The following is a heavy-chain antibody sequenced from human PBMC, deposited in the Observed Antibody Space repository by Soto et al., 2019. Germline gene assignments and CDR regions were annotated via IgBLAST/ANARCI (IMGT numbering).Heavy chain of an antibody. D-gene: IGHD3-22*01. CDR2: ISSSSSYI. J-gene: IGHJ6*02. V-gene: IGHV3-21*01. Sequence: GGSLRLSCAASGFTFSSYSMNWVRQAPGKGLEWVSSISSSSSYIYYADSVKGRFTISRDNAKNSLYLQMNSLRAEDTAVYYCARWHDSSGYSYYYYGMDVWGQGTTVTVS. CDR1: GFTFSSYS. CDR3: ARWHDSSGYSYYYYGMDV.